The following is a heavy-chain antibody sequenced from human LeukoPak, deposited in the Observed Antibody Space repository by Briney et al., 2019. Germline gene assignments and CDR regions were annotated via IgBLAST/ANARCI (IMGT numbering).Heavy chain of an antibody. Sequence: GASVKVSCKASGGTFSSYAISWVRQAPGQGLEWMGGIIPIFGTANYAQKFQGRVTITTDESTSTAYMELSSLRSEDTAVYYCASYYSSTWYPGAEYFQHWGQGTLVTVSS. CDR3: ASYYSSTWYPGAEYFQH. V-gene: IGHV1-69*05. D-gene: IGHD6-13*01. CDR1: GGTFSSYA. CDR2: IIPIFGTA. J-gene: IGHJ1*01.